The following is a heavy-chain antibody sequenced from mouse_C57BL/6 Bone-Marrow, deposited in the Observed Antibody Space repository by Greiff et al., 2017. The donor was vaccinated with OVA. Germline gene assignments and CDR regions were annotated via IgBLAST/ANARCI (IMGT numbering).Heavy chain of an antibody. CDR3: ARRHFDY. CDR1: GFTFSSYG. CDR2: ISSGGSYT. J-gene: IGHJ2*01. Sequence: EVQLQESGGDLVKPGGSLKLSCAASGFTFSSYGMSWVRQTPDKRLEWVATISSGGSYTYYPDSVKGRFTISRDNAKNTLYLQMSSLKSEDTAMYYCARRHFDYWGQGTTLTVSS. V-gene: IGHV5-6*01.